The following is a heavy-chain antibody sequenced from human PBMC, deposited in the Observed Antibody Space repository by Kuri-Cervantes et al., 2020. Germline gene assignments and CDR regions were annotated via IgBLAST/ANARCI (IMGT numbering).Heavy chain of an antibody. D-gene: IGHD6-19*01. V-gene: IGHV3-23*01. Sequence: GESLKISCAASGFTFSSYAMSWVRQAPGKGLEWVSAISGSGGSTYYADSVKGRFTISRDNSKNTLYLQMNSLRAEDTAVYYCARMRPYSSGWYRYYFDYWGQGTLVTVSS. J-gene: IGHJ4*02. CDR3: ARMRPYSSGWYRYYFDY. CDR1: GFTFSSYA. CDR2: ISGSGGST.